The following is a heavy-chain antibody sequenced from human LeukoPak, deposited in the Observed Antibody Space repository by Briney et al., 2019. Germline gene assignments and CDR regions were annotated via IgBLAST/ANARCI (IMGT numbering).Heavy chain of an antibody. D-gene: IGHD1-26*01. Sequence: GGSLRLSCAASGFSFSSYSMNWVRQAPGKGLEWVSYISWSSSTIHYADSVKGRFTISRDNAKNSLYLQMNSLRAEDTAVYYCARSSGYQWELLSGPYYYYMDVWGKGTTVTVSS. J-gene: IGHJ6*03. CDR1: GFSFSSYS. CDR2: ISWSSSTI. V-gene: IGHV3-48*01. CDR3: ARSSGYQWELLSGPYYYYMDV.